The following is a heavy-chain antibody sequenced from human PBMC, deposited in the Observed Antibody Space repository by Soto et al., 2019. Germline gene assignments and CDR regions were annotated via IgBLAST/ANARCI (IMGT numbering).Heavy chain of an antibody. Sequence: QVQLVQSGAEVKKPGASVKVSCKASGYTFTSYGISWVRQAPGQGLEWMGWISANNVNTNYAQKLQGRVTLTTDTSTSTAYMELRSLRSDDTAVYYCAREATGFWSGYSYFDYWGQGTLVTVSS. CDR1: GYTFTSYG. V-gene: IGHV1-18*01. CDR3: AREATGFWSGYSYFDY. CDR2: ISANNVNT. J-gene: IGHJ4*02. D-gene: IGHD3-3*01.